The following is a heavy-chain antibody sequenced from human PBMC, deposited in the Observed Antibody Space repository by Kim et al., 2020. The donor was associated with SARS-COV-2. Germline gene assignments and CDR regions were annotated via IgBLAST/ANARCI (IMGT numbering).Heavy chain of an antibody. CDR3: VRDPRDGLWYFDV. J-gene: IGHJ2*01. V-gene: IGHV3-48*03. D-gene: IGHD6-25*01. Sequence: YADAVKGQFTNSRNNATNSVFLQMNSLRAEDTAVGYCVRDPRDGLWYFDVWGRGTLVTVSS.